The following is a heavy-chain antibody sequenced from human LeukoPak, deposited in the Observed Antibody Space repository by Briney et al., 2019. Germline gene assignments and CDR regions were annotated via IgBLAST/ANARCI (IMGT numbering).Heavy chain of an antibody. CDR2: IYSGGST. J-gene: IGHJ4*02. D-gene: IGHD6-19*01. CDR1: GFTVSSNY. CDR3: ARGPAVAGTEFDY. V-gene: IGHV3-53*01. Sequence: GGSLRLSCAASGFTVSSNYMSWVRQAPGKGLEWVSVIYSGGSTYYADSVKGRFTISRDNSKNTLYLQMNSLRAEDTAVYYCARGPAVAGTEFDYWGQGTLVTVSS.